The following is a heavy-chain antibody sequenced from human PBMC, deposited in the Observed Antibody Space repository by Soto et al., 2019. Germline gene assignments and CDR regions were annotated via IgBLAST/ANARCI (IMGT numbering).Heavy chain of an antibody. Sequence: PGGSLRLSCAASGFTFSSYSMNWVRQAPGKGLEWVSSISSSSSYIYYADSVKGRFTISRDNAKNSLYLQMNSLRAEDTAVYYCASRRRAYCSSTSCSPEYFQHWSQGTLVTVSS. CDR2: ISSSSSYI. CDR1: GFTFSSYS. V-gene: IGHV3-21*01. CDR3: ASRRRAYCSSTSCSPEYFQH. J-gene: IGHJ1*01. D-gene: IGHD2-2*01.